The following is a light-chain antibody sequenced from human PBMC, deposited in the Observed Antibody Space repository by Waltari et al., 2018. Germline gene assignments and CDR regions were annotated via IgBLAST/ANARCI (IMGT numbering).Light chain of an antibody. Sequence: IQMTQSLSSLSASVGDRVPITCRASQSISSSLNWYQQIPGKAPKLLIYVASNLQSGVPSRFSGSGSGTDFSLTISSLQPEDFATYYCQQSYITTYTFGQGTKLEIK. J-gene: IGKJ2*01. V-gene: IGKV1-39*01. CDR2: VAS. CDR3: QQSYITTYT. CDR1: QSISSS.